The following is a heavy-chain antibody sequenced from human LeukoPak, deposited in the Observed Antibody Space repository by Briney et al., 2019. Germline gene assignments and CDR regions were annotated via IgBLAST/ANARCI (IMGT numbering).Heavy chain of an antibody. D-gene: IGHD1-26*01. CDR2: FSYSGSA. J-gene: IGHJ4*02. CDR3: ARMYSGTSYYFDF. V-gene: IGHV4-59*01. Sequence: SETLSLTCSVSGVSISDYHWIWIRQPPAKGLEWMGYFSYSGSARYNPSLKSRVTMSVDTSKNQFSLRLISVAAADTAVYYCARMYSGTSYYFDFWGQGTLVTVSS. CDR1: GVSISDYH.